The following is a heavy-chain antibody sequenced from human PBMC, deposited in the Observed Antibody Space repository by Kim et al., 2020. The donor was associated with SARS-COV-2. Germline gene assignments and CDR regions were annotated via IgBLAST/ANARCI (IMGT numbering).Heavy chain of an antibody. D-gene: IGHD6-19*01. CDR1: GFTFSSYS. Sequence: GSLRLSCAASGFTFSSYSMNWVRQAPGKGLEWVSSISSSSSYIYYADSVKGRFTISRDNAKNSLYLQMNSLRAEDTAVYYCARDGAVAGTKDYWGQGTLVTVSS. CDR2: ISSSSSYI. J-gene: IGHJ4*02. CDR3: ARDGAVAGTKDY. V-gene: IGHV3-21*01.